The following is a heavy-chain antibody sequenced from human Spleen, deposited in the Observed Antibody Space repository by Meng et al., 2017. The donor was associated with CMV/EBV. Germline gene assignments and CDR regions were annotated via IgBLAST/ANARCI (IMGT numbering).Heavy chain of an antibody. V-gene: IGHV3-23*01. Sequence: GGSLRLSCAASGSTFSSYAMSWVRQAPGKGLEWVSAISGSGGSTYYADSVKGRFTISRDNSKNTLYLQMNSLTAEDTAVYYCVKDPTAMTTETSDWFDPWGQGTLVTVSS. J-gene: IGHJ5*02. D-gene: IGHD4-17*01. CDR3: VKDPTAMTTETSDWFDP. CDR1: GSTFSSYA. CDR2: ISGSGGST.